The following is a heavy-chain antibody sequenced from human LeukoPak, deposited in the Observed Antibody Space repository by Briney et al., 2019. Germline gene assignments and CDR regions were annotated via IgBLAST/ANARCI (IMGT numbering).Heavy chain of an antibody. J-gene: IGHJ3*02. CDR3: AKSTTVTILDAFDI. V-gene: IGHV3-9*03. D-gene: IGHD4-17*01. CDR1: GFTFTSYE. Sequence: GGSLRLSCAASGFTFTSYEMNWVRQAPGKGLEWVSGISWNSGSIGYADSVKGRFTISRDNAKNSLYLQMNSLRAEDMALYYCAKSTTVTILDAFDIWGQGTMVTVSS. CDR2: ISWNSGSI.